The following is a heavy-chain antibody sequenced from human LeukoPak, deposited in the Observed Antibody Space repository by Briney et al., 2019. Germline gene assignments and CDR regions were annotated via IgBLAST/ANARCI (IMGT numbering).Heavy chain of an antibody. CDR2: IKEDGSEI. V-gene: IGHV3-7*05. J-gene: IGHJ4*02. CDR1: GFTFSNYW. Sequence: GGSLILSCAASGFTFSNYWMSWVRQAPGKGLEWVANIKEDGSEIYYVDSVKGRFTISRDNAKNSLYLQLSSLRAGDTAVYYCASQFWWAAVVGPALDCWGQGSLVTVSS. D-gene: IGHD2-21*01. CDR3: ASQFWWAAVVGPALDC.